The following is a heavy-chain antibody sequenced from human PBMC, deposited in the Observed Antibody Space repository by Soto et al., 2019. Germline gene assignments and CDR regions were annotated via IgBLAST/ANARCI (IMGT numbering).Heavy chain of an antibody. CDR2: IKQDESEK. D-gene: IGHD1-26*01. CDR1: GLTFTDYW. Sequence: PGGSLRLSCVTYGLTFTDYWMSWVRQAPGKGLEWVANIKQDESEKNYLDSVKGRFTLSRDNAKNSLYLQMNSLRAEDTAVYYCASDRFRGTYYLRGVTYFFEEWGQGAPVTVSS. V-gene: IGHV3-7*03. J-gene: IGHJ4*02. CDR3: ASDRFRGTYYLRGVTYFFEE.